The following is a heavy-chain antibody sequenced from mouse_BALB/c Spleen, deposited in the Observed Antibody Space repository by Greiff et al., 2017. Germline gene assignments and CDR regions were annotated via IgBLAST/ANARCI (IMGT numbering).Heavy chain of an antibody. CDR2: ISSGGST. D-gene: IGHD3-1*01. CDR1: GFTFSSYA. V-gene: IGHV5-6-5*01. Sequence: EVKVVESGGGLVKPGGSLKLSCAASGFTFSSYAMSWVRQTPEKRLEWVASISSGGSTYYPDSVKGRFTISRDNARNILYLQMSSLRSEDTAMYYCARGGATSGYWGQGTTLTVSS. CDR3: ARGGATSGY. J-gene: IGHJ2*01.